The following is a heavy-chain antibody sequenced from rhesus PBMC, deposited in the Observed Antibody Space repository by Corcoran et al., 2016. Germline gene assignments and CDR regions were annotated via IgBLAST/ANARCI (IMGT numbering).Heavy chain of an antibody. D-gene: IGHD5-12*01. V-gene: IGHV3-183*02. CDR2: IINNVTPV. Sequence: EVQLVESGGGLVQPGGSLRLSCAASGFTLGDYGMHWVRQAPGKGLEWVSSIINNVTPVYNADSGKGRFTVSRDNAKNSLSLQMSSLRADDTAVYYCTREGISYIGYTEPNFDYWGQGVLVTVSS. CDR1: GFTLGDYG. J-gene: IGHJ4*01. CDR3: TREGISYIGYTEPNFDY.